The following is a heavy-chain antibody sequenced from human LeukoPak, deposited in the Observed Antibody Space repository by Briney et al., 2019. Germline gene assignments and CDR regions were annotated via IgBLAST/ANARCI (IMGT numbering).Heavy chain of an antibody. CDR2: ISSSSSYV. Sequence: GGSLRLSCAASGFTFSYYEMNWVRQAPGKGLEWVSCISSSSSYVYYADSVKGRFTISRDNAKNSLYLQMNSLRAEDTAMYYCASLYYYDKSGYSDWGQGTLVTVSS. V-gene: IGHV3-21*01. CDR1: GFTFSYYE. CDR3: ASLYYYDKSGYSD. D-gene: IGHD3-22*01. J-gene: IGHJ4*02.